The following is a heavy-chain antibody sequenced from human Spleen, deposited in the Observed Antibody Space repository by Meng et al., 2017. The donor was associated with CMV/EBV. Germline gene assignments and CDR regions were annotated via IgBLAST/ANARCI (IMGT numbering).Heavy chain of an antibody. Sequence: GESLKISCATSGFAFTNYNMNWVRQAPGKGLEWVSSINTGVGNRRYADSVKGRFTISRDNDKNLVYLEMNILRAEDTALYYCAREREMGGVTSSCYGGLDPWGQGTLVTVSS. D-gene: IGHD2-2*01. J-gene: IGHJ5*02. V-gene: IGHV3-21*01. CDR1: GFAFTNYN. CDR2: INTGVGNR. CDR3: AREREMGGVTSSCYGGLDP.